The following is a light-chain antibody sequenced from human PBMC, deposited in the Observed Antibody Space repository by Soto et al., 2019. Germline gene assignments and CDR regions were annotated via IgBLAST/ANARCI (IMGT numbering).Light chain of an antibody. CDR2: AAS. J-gene: IGKJ4*01. Sequence: AIQMTQSPSSLSASVGDRVTITCRASQGIGNDLGWYQKKPGKAPKLLIYAASNLQSGVPSRFSGSGSGTDFTLTISGLQTEDFATYVCLQDSNYTLTFGGGTKLDIK. CDR1: QGIGND. V-gene: IGKV1-6*01. CDR3: LQDSNYTLT.